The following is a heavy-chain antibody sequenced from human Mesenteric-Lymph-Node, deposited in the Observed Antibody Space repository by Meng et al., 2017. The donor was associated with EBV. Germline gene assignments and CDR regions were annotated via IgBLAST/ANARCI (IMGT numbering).Heavy chain of an antibody. CDR1: GFTFNIYA. CDR2: ISGSGGTT. J-gene: IGHJ4*02. V-gene: IGHV3-23*01. D-gene: IGHD5-24*01. CDR3: SNLPYNY. Sequence: EVELLGSGGGLVQPGGSLRLSCAASGFTFNIYAMNWVRQAPGRGLEWVSGISGSGGTTYYADSVKGRFSIFRDNSGNTVSLQMNSLRVEDTAVYYCSNLPYNYWGQGTLVTVSS.